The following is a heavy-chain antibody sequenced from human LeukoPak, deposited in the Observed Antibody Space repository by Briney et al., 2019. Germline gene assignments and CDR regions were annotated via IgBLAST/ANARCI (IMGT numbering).Heavy chain of an antibody. V-gene: IGHV1-69*01. Sequence: GASVKVSCKASVGTFSSYAISWVRQAPGQGLEWMGGIIPIFGTTNYAQKFQGRVTITADESTSTAYMELSSLRSDDTAVYYCARDCRHYYDTSGYHHYFDYWGQGTLVTVSS. CDR2: IIPIFGTT. J-gene: IGHJ4*02. CDR1: VGTFSSYA. D-gene: IGHD3-22*01. CDR3: ARDCRHYYDTSGYHHYFDY.